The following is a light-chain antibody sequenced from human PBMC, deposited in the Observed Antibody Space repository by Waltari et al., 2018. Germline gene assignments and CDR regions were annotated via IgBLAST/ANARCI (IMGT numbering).Light chain of an antibody. V-gene: IGKV4-1*01. J-gene: IGKJ1*01. CDR1: QSVLYGPNNKNY. CDR2: WTP. Sequence: DIVMTQSPDSLAVSLGERATINCKSSQSVLYGPNNKNYLAWYQVKPGQPPKLRIYWTPARASEVPDRFSGCGSGTDFTLTISSLQAEDVALYCCQQYYNTPWTFGQGTQVDIK. CDR3: QQYYNTPWT.